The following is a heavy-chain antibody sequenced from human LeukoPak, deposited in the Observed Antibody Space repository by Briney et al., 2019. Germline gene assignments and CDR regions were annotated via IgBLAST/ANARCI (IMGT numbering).Heavy chain of an antibody. CDR3: ARWSCDH. CDR1: GFTLSSYG. CDR2: IWYDGSEK. J-gene: IGHJ5*02. Sequence: GTSLRLSCAASGFTLSSYGMHWVRQAPGKGLEWVAVIWYDGSEKYYADSVKGRFTISRDNSKNTLFLQMSSLTAEDTAVYYCARWSCDHWGQGTLVTVSS. V-gene: IGHV3-33*01.